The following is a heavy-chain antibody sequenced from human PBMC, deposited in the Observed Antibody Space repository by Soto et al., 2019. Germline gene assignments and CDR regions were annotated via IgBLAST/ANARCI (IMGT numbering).Heavy chain of an antibody. CDR1: GFTFSDYY. D-gene: IGHD3-22*01. CDR2: ISSSSSYT. Sequence: QVQLVESGGGLVKPGGSLRLSCAASGFTFSDYYMSWIRQAPGKGLEWVSYISSSSSYTNYADSVKGRFTISRDNARNSLYLLMNSLRAEDTAVYYCATGQYYYDSSAYYYSWGQGTLVTVSS. J-gene: IGHJ4*02. CDR3: ATGQYYYDSSAYYYS. V-gene: IGHV3-11*05.